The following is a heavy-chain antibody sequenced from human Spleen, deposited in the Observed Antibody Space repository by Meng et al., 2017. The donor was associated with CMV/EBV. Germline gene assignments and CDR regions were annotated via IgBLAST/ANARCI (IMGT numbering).Heavy chain of an antibody. D-gene: IGHD1-26*01. J-gene: IGHJ2*01. CDR3: VRVGIRWYFDL. Sequence: GGSLRLSCAASGFTFSDYYMSWIRQAPGRGLEWLSYIDGSGYSIFFADSVKGRFTISRDNAKNSLFLQMNSLRAEDTAVYYCVRVGIRWYFDLWGRGTLVTVSS. V-gene: IGHV3-11*04. CDR1: GFTFSDYY. CDR2: IDGSGYSI.